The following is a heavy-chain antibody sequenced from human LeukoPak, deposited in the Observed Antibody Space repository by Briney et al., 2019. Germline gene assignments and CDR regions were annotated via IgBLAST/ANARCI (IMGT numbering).Heavy chain of an antibody. Sequence: GGSLRLSCAVSGFNFGAYPMSWVRQAPGRGLEWVSAISRGGGDTYYADSGKGRFTISRDDSKSTLYLQMNSLRAEDTAVYYCARRNYYGSGSYPDYWGLGTLVSVSS. CDR3: ARRNYYGSGSYPDY. CDR1: GFNFGAYP. V-gene: IGHV3-23*01. CDR2: ISRGGGDT. D-gene: IGHD3-10*01. J-gene: IGHJ4*02.